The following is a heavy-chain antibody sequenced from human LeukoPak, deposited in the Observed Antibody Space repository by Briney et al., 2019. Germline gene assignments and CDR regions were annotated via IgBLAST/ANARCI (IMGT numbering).Heavy chain of an antibody. CDR1: GFFFYDYA. Sequence: GGSLRLSCAASGFFFYDYAMSWVRQAPGKGLEWGSAISGSGGSTYYADSVKGRFTISRDNSKNTLYLQMNSLRAEDTAVYYCATSPYSSGWYGYYYYYYMDVWGKGTTVTVSS. CDR2: ISGSGGST. D-gene: IGHD6-19*01. CDR3: ATSPYSSGWYGYYYYYYMDV. J-gene: IGHJ6*03. V-gene: IGHV3-23*01.